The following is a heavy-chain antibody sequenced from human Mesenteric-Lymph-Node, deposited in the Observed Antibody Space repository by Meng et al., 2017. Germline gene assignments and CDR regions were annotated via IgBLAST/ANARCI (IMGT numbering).Heavy chain of an antibody. J-gene: IGHJ4*02. V-gene: IGHV1-18*01. Sequence: QVQPVQSGPEVKKPGASLKVPCKASGYTFTGYGVSWVRQAPGQGLEWMAWLGAHDGDTSHAPKFQGRVTVSADRPTATAYMELRSLRSDDTAVYYCARGTPGRSYSDYWGQGTLVTVSS. CDR1: GYTFTGYG. CDR3: ARGTPGRSYSDY. D-gene: IGHD3-10*01. CDR2: LGAHDGDT.